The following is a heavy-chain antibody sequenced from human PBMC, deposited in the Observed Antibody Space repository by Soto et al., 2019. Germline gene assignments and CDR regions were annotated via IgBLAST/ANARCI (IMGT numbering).Heavy chain of an antibody. CDR3: ARDAGGPGDY. CDR2: IYYSGST. V-gene: IGHV4-59*01. CDR1: SASFTVYY. Sequence: QVQLQESGPGLVKPSETLSLTCTVSSASFTVYYWSWIRQPPGKGLEWIGYIYYSGSTSYNPSLTSRVTLAADTSKNQFSLTLRSVTAADTAVYYCARDAGGPGDYWGQGVLVTVSS. D-gene: IGHD2-15*01. J-gene: IGHJ4*02.